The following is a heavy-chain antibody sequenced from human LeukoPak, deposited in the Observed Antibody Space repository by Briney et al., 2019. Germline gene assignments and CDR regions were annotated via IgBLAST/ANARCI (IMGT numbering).Heavy chain of an antibody. Sequence: PSETLSLTCTVSGGSISSYYWSRIRQPPGKGLEWIGYIYYSGSTNYNPSLKSRVTISVDTSKNQFSLKLSSVTAADTAVYYCAGVSMKAGWFDPWGQGTLVTVSS. CDR3: AGVSMKAGWFDP. D-gene: IGHD6-19*01. CDR2: IYYSGST. CDR1: GGSISSYY. J-gene: IGHJ5*02. V-gene: IGHV4-59*01.